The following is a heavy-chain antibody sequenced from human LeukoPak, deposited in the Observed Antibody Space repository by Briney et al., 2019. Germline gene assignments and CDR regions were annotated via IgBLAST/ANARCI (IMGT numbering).Heavy chain of an antibody. CDR3: AKATGDWYFDL. V-gene: IGHV3-21*04. CDR2: ISSSSSYI. Sequence: GSLRLSCAASGFTFSSYSMNWVRQAPGKGLEWVSSISSSSSYIYYADSVKGRFTISRDNAKNSLYLQMNSLRPDGTAFYYCAKATGDWYFDLWGRGTLVTVSS. J-gene: IGHJ2*01. CDR1: GFTFSSYS. D-gene: IGHD7-27*01.